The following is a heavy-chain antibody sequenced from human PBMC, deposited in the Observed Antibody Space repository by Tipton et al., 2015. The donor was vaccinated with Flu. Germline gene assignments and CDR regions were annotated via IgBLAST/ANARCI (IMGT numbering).Heavy chain of an antibody. D-gene: IGHD2-8*02. V-gene: IGHV4-59*08. CDR2: IFYTGST. J-gene: IGHJ5*02. CDR1: GDTISTYY. CDR3: TRSSPGFDP. Sequence: TLSLTCTVSGDTISTYYWSWIRQPPGKGLEWLGYIFYTGSTNYNPLFKSRISISVDTSKNQLSLRLASMTAADTAMYYCTRSSPGFDPWGQGTLVTASS.